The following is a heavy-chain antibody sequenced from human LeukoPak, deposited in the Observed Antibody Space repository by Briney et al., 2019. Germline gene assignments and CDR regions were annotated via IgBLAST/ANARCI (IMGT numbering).Heavy chain of an antibody. CDR3: AKDQGYYYLDY. D-gene: IGHD2-15*01. J-gene: IGHJ4*02. CDR2: INGNGAST. Sequence: GGSLRLSCAASGFTFNTHAMSWVRQAPGKGLEWVSGINGNGASTYNSDSVKGRFTISRDNSKNTLYLQMSSLRAENTAVYYCAKDQGYYYLDYWGQGTLVTVSS. CDR1: GFTFNTHA. V-gene: IGHV3-23*01.